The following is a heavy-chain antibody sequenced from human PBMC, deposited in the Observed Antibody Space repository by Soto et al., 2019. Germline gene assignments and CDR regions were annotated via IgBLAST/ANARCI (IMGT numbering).Heavy chain of an antibody. D-gene: IGHD6-13*01. V-gene: IGHV4-4*07. CDR1: GGSISSYY. Sequence: PSETLSLTCTVSGGSISSYYWSWIRQPAGKGLEWIGRIYTSGSTNYNPSLKSRVTMSVDTSKNQFSLKLSSVTAADTAVYYCARDLEEYSSSWRTYYYYYYGKDVWGQGTTVTVSS. CDR2: IYTSGST. CDR3: ARDLEEYSSSWRTYYYYYYGKDV. J-gene: IGHJ6*02.